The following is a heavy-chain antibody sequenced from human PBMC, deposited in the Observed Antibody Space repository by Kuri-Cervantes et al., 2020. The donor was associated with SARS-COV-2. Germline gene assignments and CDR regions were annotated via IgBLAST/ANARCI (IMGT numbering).Heavy chain of an antibody. CDR1: GFTFSSYG. CDR3: AKDPPPAGY. CDR2: IRYDGSNK. V-gene: IGHV3-30*02. Sequence: GRSLRLSCAASGFTFSSYGMHWVRQAPDKGLEWVAFIRYDGSNKYYADSVKGRFPIPRDNSKNTLYLQMNSLTAEDTSVYYCAKDPPPAGYWGQGTLVTVSS. J-gene: IGHJ4*02.